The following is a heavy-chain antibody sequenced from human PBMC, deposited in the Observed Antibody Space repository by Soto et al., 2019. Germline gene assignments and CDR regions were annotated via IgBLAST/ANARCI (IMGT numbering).Heavy chain of an antibody. CDR2: ISAYNGNT. V-gene: IGHV1-18*01. CDR3: ARERGIAVAGVYYFDY. J-gene: IGHJ4*02. CDR1: GYTFTSYG. D-gene: IGHD6-19*01. Sequence: QVQLVQSGAEVKKPGASVKVSCKASGYTFTSYGISWVRQAPGQGLEWMGWISAYNGNTNYAQKLQGRVTMTTDTSTSTAYKELRSLRSDDTAVYYCARERGIAVAGVYYFDYWGQGTLVTVSS.